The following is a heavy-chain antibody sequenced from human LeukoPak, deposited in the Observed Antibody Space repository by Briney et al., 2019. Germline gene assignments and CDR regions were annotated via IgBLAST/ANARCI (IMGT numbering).Heavy chain of an antibody. J-gene: IGHJ4*02. V-gene: IGHV3-23*01. Sequence: GGSLRLSCAASGFTFSSYAMSWVRQAPGKGLEWVSAISGSGGSTYYADAVKGRFTISRDNSKNTLYLQMNSLRAEDTAVYYCAKSSNSVSYYFDYWGQGTLVTVSS. CDR1: GFTFSSYA. CDR3: AKSSNSVSYYFDY. CDR2: ISGSGGST. D-gene: IGHD1-7*01.